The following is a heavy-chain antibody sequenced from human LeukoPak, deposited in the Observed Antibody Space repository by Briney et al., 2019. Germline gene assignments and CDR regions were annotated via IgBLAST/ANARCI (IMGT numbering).Heavy chain of an antibody. Sequence: GGSLRLSCAASGITFSSYVMNWVRQAPVKGLEWVSSISSSSSYIYYADSLKGRFTISRDNAKNSLYLQMNSLRAEDTAVYYCATEGPSGAFDIWGQGTLVTVSS. D-gene: IGHD3-10*01. CDR1: GITFSSYV. J-gene: IGHJ3*02. CDR3: ATEGPSGAFDI. CDR2: ISSSSSYI. V-gene: IGHV3-21*01.